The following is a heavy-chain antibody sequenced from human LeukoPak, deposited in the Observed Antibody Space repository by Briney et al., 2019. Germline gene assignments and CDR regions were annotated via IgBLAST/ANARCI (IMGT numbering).Heavy chain of an antibody. CDR1: GYSISSAYY. Sequence: SETLSLTCSVSGYSISSAYYWGWIRQPPGKGLEWIGTMYHSGSTNYNPSLKSRVTISVDTSKNQFSLKLSSVTAADTAVYYCARDVWPRDGYSKLMYWFDPWGQGTLVTVSS. CDR2: MYHSGST. D-gene: IGHD5-24*01. CDR3: ARDVWPRDGYSKLMYWFDP. V-gene: IGHV4-38-2*02. J-gene: IGHJ5*02.